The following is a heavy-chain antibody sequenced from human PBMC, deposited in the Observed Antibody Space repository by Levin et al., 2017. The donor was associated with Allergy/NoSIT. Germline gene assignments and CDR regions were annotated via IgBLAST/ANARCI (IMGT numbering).Heavy chain of an antibody. CDR2: IWFDGSNK. CDR1: GFTFSSYG. J-gene: IGHJ4*01. D-gene: IGHD2-21*02. CDR3: ARDACGGDCYSEGN. Sequence: GGSLRLSCAASGFTFSSYGMHWVRQAPGKGLEWVTVIWFDGSNKYYADSVKGRFTISRDNSKNTLYLQMNSLRAEDTAVYYCARDACGGDCYSEGNWGQEPWSPSPQ. V-gene: IGHV3-33*01.